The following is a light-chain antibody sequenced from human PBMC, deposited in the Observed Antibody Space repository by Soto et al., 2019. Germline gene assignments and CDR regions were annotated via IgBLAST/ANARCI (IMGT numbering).Light chain of an antibody. CDR2: GTS. J-gene: IGKJ5*01. V-gene: IGKV3-20*01. Sequence: PGERATLSCRASQSVNSNLAWYQQKAGQAPRLLIYGTSTRATGIPARFSGGGSGTDFTLTISRLEPEDFAVYYCQQYGYSPITFGQGTRLEIK. CDR1: QSVNSN. CDR3: QQYGYSPIT.